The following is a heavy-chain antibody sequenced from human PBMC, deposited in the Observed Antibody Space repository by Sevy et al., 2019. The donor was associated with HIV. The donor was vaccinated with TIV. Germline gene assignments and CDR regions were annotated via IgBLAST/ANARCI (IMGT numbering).Heavy chain of an antibody. D-gene: IGHD3-3*01. CDR2: IRYDGSNK. V-gene: IGHV3-33*01. Sequence: GGSLRLSCAASGFTLSSYGMHWVRQAPGKGLEWVAVIRYDGSNKYYADSMKGRFTISRNNSKDTLYLQINSLGAEDTAVYYCARDRLGITISAEWGGGMDVWGQGTTVTVSS. J-gene: IGHJ6*02. CDR3: ARDRLGITISAEWGGGMDV. CDR1: GFTLSSYG.